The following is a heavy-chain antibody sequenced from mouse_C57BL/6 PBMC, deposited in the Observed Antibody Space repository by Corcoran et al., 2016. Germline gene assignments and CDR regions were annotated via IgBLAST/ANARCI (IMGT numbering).Heavy chain of an antibody. CDR2: IYPRRGNT. CDR3: ARQGTFDY. D-gene: IGHD3-3*01. Sequence: QVQLQQSGAELARPGASVKLSCKASGYTFTSYGRSWVKERTGQGLGWGGEIYPRRGNTYSNEKFKGKATLTADKSSSTAYMELRSLTYEDSAVYFCARQGTFDYWGQGTTFTVSS. V-gene: IGHV1-81*01. J-gene: IGHJ2*01. CDR1: GYTFTSYG.